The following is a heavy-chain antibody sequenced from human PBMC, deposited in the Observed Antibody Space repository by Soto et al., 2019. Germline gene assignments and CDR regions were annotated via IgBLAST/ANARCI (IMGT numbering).Heavy chain of an antibody. V-gene: IGHV4-31*03. J-gene: IGHJ3*02. CDR1: GGSINSAGHS. Sequence: PSATLSITCTVSGGSINSAGHSWSWVRQSPGKGLEWIGHIYYSGTTYYNPSLKSRVTISLDTSKNQFSLNLNSVTAADTAVYYCARDLGIAVAPRGAFDIWGQGTMVTVSS. D-gene: IGHD6-19*01. CDR2: IYYSGTT. CDR3: ARDLGIAVAPRGAFDI.